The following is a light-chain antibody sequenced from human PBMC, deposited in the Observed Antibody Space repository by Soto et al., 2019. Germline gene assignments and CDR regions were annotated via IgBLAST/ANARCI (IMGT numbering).Light chain of an antibody. CDR1: QGIRND. V-gene: IGKV1-6*01. CDR2: AAS. Sequence: ALPMTQSPSSLSASVGDRVTITCRASQGIRNDLGWYQQKPGKAPKLLIYAASSLQSGVPSRFSGSGSGTDFTLTISSLQPEDFATYYCLQDYNYPTFGQGTKVEIK. CDR3: LQDYNYPT. J-gene: IGKJ1*01.